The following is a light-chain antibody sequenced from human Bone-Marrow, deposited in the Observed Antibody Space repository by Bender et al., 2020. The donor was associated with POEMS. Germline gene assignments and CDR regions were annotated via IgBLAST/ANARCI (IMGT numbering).Light chain of an antibody. CDR3: CSHAGAATLVV. V-gene: IGLV2-23*01. CDR1: SSDVGRYNL. J-gene: IGLJ2*01. Sequence: QSALTQPASVSGSPGQSITISCTGTSSDVGRYNLVTWYQQHPGKAPRLMIYEGTKRPSGVSNRFSGSKSGNTASLTISGLQDEDEAHYYCCSHAGAATLVVFGGGTKVIVL. CDR2: EGT.